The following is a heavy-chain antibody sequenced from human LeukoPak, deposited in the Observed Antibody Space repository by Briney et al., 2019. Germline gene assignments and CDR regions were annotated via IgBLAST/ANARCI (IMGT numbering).Heavy chain of an antibody. D-gene: IGHD3-16*01. CDR3: ARHEIGGTDY. V-gene: IGHV5-51*01. CDR2: IYPGNSDI. J-gene: IGHJ4*02. CDR1: RYRFTNYW. Sequence: GESLKISCKGSRYRFTNYWIGWVRQMPGKGLEWMGIIYPGNSDIRYSPSFQGQVTISADKSISTTYLQWSSLKASDTAMYYCARHEIGGTDYWGQGTLVTVSS.